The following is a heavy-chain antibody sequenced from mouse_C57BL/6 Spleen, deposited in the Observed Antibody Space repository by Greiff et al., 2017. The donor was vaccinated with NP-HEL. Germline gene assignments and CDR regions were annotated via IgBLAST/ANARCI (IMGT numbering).Heavy chain of an antibody. Sequence: EVHLVESGGGLVKPGGSLKLSCAASGFTFSSYAMSWVRQTPEKRLEWVATISDGGSYTYYPDNVKGRFTISRDNAKNNLYLQMSHLKSEDTAMYYCAREDGTGAWFAYWGQGTLVTVSA. J-gene: IGHJ3*01. CDR3: AREDGTGAWFAY. CDR1: GFTFSSYA. CDR2: ISDGGSYT. V-gene: IGHV5-4*01. D-gene: IGHD4-1*01.